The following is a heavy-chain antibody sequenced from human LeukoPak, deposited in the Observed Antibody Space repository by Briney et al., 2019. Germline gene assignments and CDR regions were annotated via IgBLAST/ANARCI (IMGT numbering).Heavy chain of an antibody. CDR3: ARHSSSSLYYYYGMDV. CDR2: INHSGST. J-gene: IGHJ6*02. V-gene: IGHV4-34*01. CDR1: GGSFSGYY. D-gene: IGHD6-6*01. Sequence: SETLSLTCAVYGGSFSGYYWSWVRQPPGKGLEWIGEINHSGSTNYNPSLKSRVTISVDTSKNQFSLKLSSVTAADTAVYYCARHSSSSLYYYYGMDVWGQGTTVTVSS.